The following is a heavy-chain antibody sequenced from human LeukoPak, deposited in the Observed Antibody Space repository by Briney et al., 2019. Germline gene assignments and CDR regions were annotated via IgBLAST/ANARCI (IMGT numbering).Heavy chain of an antibody. CDR2: IRSVGSSK. CDR3: AKWSGDYPSYYLDY. CDR1: GFTFSSFG. D-gene: IGHD4-17*01. V-gene: IGHV3-30*02. Sequence: GGSLRLSCAASGFTFSSFGLHWVRQAPGKGLEWVALIRSVGSSKNYADSVKGRFTISRDTSKNTVHLQMNNLRAEDTAVYYCAKWSGDYPSYYLDYWGQGTLVTVSS. J-gene: IGHJ4*02.